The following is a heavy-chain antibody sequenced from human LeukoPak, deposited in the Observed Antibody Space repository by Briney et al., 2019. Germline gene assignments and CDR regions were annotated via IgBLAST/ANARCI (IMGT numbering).Heavy chain of an antibody. Sequence: GGSLRLSCAASGFTVSSNYISWVRQAPGKGLEWVSVIYSGGSTYYADSVKGRFTISRDNSKNTLYLQMNSLRAEDPAVYYCAREYGSGTGDYWGQGTLVTVSS. D-gene: IGHD3-10*01. V-gene: IGHV3-53*01. J-gene: IGHJ4*02. CDR1: GFTVSSNY. CDR3: AREYGSGTGDY. CDR2: IYSGGST.